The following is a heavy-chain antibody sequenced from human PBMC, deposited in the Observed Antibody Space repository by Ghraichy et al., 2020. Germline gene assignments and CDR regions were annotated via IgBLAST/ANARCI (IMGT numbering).Heavy chain of an antibody. CDR3: ATSRVGGHFDY. J-gene: IGHJ4*02. V-gene: IGHV4-39*01. D-gene: IGHD3-16*01. Sequence: SETLSLTCTVSGGSISSSSYYWGWIRQPPGKGLEWIGSIYYSGSTYYNPSLKSRVTISVDTSKNQFSLKLSSVTAADTAVYYCATSRVGGHFDYWGQGTLLTVSS. CDR1: GGSISSSSYY. CDR2: IYYSGST.